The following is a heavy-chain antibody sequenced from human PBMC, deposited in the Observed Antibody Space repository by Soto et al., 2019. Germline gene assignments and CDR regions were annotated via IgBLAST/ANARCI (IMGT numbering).Heavy chain of an antibody. CDR1: GYTFATYA. CDR3: ARRYNSAGWLET. Sequence: QVQLVQSGAEVKKPGASVKVSCKASGYTFATYAIHWVRRAPGEGLEWMGWINPATGNTEYSEKFQDRVTLTRDTSATTAYMELRGLRFEDTAVYYCARRYNSAGWLETWGQGTLVTVSS. CDR2: INPATGNT. J-gene: IGHJ5*02. D-gene: IGHD1-20*01. V-gene: IGHV1-3*01.